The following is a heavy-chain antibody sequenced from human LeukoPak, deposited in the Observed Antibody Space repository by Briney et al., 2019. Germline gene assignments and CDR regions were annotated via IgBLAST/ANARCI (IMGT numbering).Heavy chain of an antibody. V-gene: IGHV3-21*01. CDR3: ASRRRSPFGVVKADVDV. D-gene: IGHD3-3*01. CDR1: GFTFSSYS. CDR2: ISSSSSYI. Sequence: PGGSLRLSCAASGFTFSSYSMNWVRQAPGKGLEWVSSISSSSSYIYYADSVKGRFTISRDNAKNSLYLQMNSLRAEDTAVYYCASRRRSPFGVVKADVDVWGKGTTVTVSS. J-gene: IGHJ6*04.